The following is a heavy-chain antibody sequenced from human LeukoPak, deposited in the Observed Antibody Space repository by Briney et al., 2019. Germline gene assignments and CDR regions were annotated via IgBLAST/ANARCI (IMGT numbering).Heavy chain of an antibody. Sequence: ASVKVSCKPFGYAFTAYYIHWVRQAPGQGLEWMGCINPESGGTKYAQKFQGRVTMTRDTSISTAYMELSRLRSDDTAVYYCARDLSIAVAGTQYFDYWGQGTLVTVSS. CDR2: INPESGGT. D-gene: IGHD6-19*01. V-gene: IGHV1-2*02. J-gene: IGHJ4*02. CDR3: ARDLSIAVAGTQYFDY. CDR1: GYAFTAYY.